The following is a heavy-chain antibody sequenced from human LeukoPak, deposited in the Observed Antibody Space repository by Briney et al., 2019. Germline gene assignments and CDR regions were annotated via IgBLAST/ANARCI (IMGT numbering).Heavy chain of an antibody. CDR2: ISGSGINT. Sequence: PGGSLRLSCAASGFTFDDYGMSWVRQAPGKGLEWVSSISGSGINTYYADSVKGRFTISRDNSKNTLNLQMNSLRAEDTAVYYCAHASVAVISQNYFDNWGQGTLVTVSS. D-gene: IGHD3-22*01. CDR3: AHASVAVISQNYFDN. J-gene: IGHJ4*02. CDR1: GFTFDDYG. V-gene: IGHV3-23*01.